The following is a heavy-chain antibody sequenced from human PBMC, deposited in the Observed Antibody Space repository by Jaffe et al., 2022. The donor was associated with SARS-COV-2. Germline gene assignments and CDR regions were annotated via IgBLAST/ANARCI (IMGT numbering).Heavy chain of an antibody. CDR2: NIPVLAEA. Sequence: QVQLVQSGAEMTTPGSSVRVSCKASGGTFSSYTINWVRLVPGQGLEWMGNIPVLAEANYAQKFQDRVTMTVDKSTTTAYMALSSLRSDDTAVYYCARSMPGFGDGLDIWGQGTLVSVSS. CDR3: ARSMPGFGDGLDI. D-gene: IGHD2-2*01. J-gene: IGHJ3*02. V-gene: IGHV1-69*02. CDR1: GGTFSSYT.